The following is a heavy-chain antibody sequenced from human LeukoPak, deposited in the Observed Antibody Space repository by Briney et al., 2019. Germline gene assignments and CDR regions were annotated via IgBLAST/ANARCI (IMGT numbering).Heavy chain of an antibody. D-gene: IGHD1-26*01. CDR2: IIPIFGTA. CDR1: GGTFSSYA. V-gene: IGHV1-69*05. CDR3: VSSSKIVGATHFDY. J-gene: IGHJ4*02. Sequence: SVKVSCKASGGTFSSYAISWVRQAPGQGLEWMGGIIPIFGTANYAQKFQGRVTITTDESTSTAYMELSSLRSEDTAVYYCVSSSKIVGATHFDYWGQGTPVTVSS.